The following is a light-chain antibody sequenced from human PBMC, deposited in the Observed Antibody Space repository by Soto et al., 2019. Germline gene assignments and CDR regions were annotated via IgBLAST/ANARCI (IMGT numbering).Light chain of an antibody. Sequence: EVVLTQSPATLSLSPGERATLSCRASQNVRTFLDWYQQRPGQAPRLLIYGASNRATGIPDRFSGSGSGTDFTLTISSLEPEDFAVYYWQQHSHWPPWTFGQGTRVEIQ. V-gene: IGKV3-11*01. CDR2: GAS. CDR1: QNVRTF. CDR3: QQHSHWPPWT. J-gene: IGKJ1*01.